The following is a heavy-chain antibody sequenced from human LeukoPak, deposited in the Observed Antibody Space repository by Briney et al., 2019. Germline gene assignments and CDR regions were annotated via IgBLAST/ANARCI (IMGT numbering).Heavy chain of an antibody. CDR2: ISSSSSYI. J-gene: IGHJ4*02. V-gene: IGHV3-21*01. Sequence: PGGSLRLSCAASGFTFSSYSMNWVRQAPGKGLEWVSSISSSSSYIYYADSVKGRFTISRDNAKNSLYLQMNSLRAEDTAVYYCARQPYQLLRYFDYWGQGTLVTVSS. D-gene: IGHD2-2*01. CDR1: GFTFSSYS. CDR3: ARQPYQLLRYFDY.